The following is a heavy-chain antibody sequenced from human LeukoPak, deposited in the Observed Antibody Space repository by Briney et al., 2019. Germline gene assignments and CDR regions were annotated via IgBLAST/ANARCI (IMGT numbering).Heavy chain of an antibody. CDR3: AKRTGLDAFDI. V-gene: IGHV3-23*01. CDR1: GFTFSSYG. CDR2: ISPTAGTT. J-gene: IGHJ3*02. Sequence: PGGSLRLSCAASGFTFSSYGMSWVRQAPGKGLEWVSHISPTAGTTYYANSVKGRFTISRESSKSTLYLQMNSLRAEDTAVYYCAKRTGLDAFDIWGQGTMVIVSS.